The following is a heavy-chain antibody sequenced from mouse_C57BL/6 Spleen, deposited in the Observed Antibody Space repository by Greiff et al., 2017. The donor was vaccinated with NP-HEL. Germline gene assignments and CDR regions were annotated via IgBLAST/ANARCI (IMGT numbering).Heavy chain of an antibody. J-gene: IGHJ4*01. Sequence: QVQLQQPGAELVRPGTSVKLSCKASGYTFTSYWMHWVKQRPGQGLEWIGVIDPSDSYTNYNQKFKGKATLTVDTSSSTAYLQLSGLTSEDSAVYCCARRGRYYAMDYWGQGTSVTVSS. CDR1: GYTFTSYW. V-gene: IGHV1-59*01. CDR3: ARRGRYYAMDY. CDR2: IDPSDSYT.